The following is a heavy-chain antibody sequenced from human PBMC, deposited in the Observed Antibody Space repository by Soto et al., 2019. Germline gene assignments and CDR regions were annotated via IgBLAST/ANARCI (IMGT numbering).Heavy chain of an antibody. V-gene: IGHV1-69*13. CDR2: IIPIFGTA. CDR1: GGTFSSHA. Sequence: GASVKVSCKASGGTFSSHAISWVRQAPGQGLEWMGGIIPIFGTANYAQKFQGRVTITADESTSTAYMELSSLRSEDTAVYYCARDPRGTGTPYYYYGMDVWGQGTTVTVSS. CDR3: ARDPRGTGTPYYYYGMDV. J-gene: IGHJ6*02. D-gene: IGHD1-7*01.